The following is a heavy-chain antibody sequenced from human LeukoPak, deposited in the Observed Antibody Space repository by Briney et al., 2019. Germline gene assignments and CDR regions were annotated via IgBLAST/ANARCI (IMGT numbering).Heavy chain of an antibody. CDR2: VNPNSGGT. CDR1: GYIFTDYY. J-gene: IGHJ4*02. V-gene: IGHV1-2*02. D-gene: IGHD5/OR15-5a*01. CDR3: ARLDIVSILFDS. Sequence: ASVKVSCEASGYIFTDYYMNWVRQAPGQGLEWMGWVNPNSGGTKYAQKFQGRVTMTRDTSTSTAYMELRSLRSDDTAVYYCARLDIVSILFDSWGQGTLVTVSS.